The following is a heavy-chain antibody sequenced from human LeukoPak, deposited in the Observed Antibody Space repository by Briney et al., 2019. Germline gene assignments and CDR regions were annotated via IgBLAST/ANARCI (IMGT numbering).Heavy chain of an antibody. J-gene: IGHJ4*02. CDR3: ARDSSSVGFDY. CDR1: GGSISSYY. Sequence: SETLSLTCAVYGGSISSYYWSWIRQPAGKGLEWIGRIHISGSTNYNPSLKSRVTMSVDTSKSQFSLKLSSVTAADTAVYYCARDSSSVGFDYWGQGTLVTVSS. CDR2: IHISGST. V-gene: IGHV4-4*07. D-gene: IGHD3-16*01.